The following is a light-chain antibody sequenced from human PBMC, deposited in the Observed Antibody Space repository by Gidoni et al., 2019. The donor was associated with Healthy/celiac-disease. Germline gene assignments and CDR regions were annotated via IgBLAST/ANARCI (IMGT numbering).Light chain of an antibody. CDR3: SSYTSSSSLAV. V-gene: IGLV2-14*03. CDR1: SSDVGGYNY. CDR2: DVS. Sequence: QSALTQPASVSGSPGQSITISCTGSSSDVGGYNYVSWYQPHPGKAPKLMIYDVSNRPSGVSNRFSGSKSGNTASLTISGLQAEDEADYYCSSYTSSSSLAVFGGGTKLTV. J-gene: IGLJ2*01.